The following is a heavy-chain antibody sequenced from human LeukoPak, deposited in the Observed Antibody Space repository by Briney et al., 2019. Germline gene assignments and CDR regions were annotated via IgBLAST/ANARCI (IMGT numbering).Heavy chain of an antibody. D-gene: IGHD3-10*01. CDR1: GFTFSSYA. J-gene: IGHJ4*02. CDR3: AKDFERHYCGSGSL. CDR2: ISGSGSST. Sequence: GGSLRLSCAASGFTFSSYAMSWVRQAPGKGLEWVSAISGSGSSTYYADSVKGRFTISRDNSKNTLYLQMNSLGAGDTAVNYCAKDFERHYCGSGSLWGQGTLVTVSS. V-gene: IGHV3-23*01.